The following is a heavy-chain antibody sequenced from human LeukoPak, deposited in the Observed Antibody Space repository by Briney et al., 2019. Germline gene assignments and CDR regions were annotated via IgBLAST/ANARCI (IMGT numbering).Heavy chain of an antibody. CDR2: ISSSSSYI. CDR1: GFTFSSYS. J-gene: IGHJ4*02. D-gene: IGHD3-3*01. CDR3: ARDLLTAGIFGSNY. Sequence: GGSLRLSCAASGFTFSSYSMNWVGQAPGKGLEWVSSISSSSSYIYYADSVKGRFTISRDNAKNSLYLQMNSLRAEDTAVYYCARDLLTAGIFGSNYSGQGTLVTVSS. V-gene: IGHV3-21*01.